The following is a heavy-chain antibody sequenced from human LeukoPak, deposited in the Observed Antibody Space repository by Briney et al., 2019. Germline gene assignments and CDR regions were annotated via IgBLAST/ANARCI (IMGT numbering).Heavy chain of an antibody. Sequence: PSETLSLTCAVYGGSFSGYYWSWLRQPRGKGLEWIGEINHSGSTNYNPSLKSRVTISVDTSQNQFSLKLSSVTAADTAVYYCARGNVATILAYWGQGTLVIVSS. CDR2: INHSGST. V-gene: IGHV4-34*01. D-gene: IGHD5-12*01. CDR1: GGSFSGYY. J-gene: IGHJ4*02. CDR3: ARGNVATILAY.